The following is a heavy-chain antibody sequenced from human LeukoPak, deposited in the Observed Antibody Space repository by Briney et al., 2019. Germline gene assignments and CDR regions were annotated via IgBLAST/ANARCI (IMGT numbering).Heavy chain of an antibody. J-gene: IGHJ4*02. Sequence: PGGSLRLSCAASGFTFSSYAMHWVRQAPGKGLEWVAVISYDGSNKYYADSVKGRFTISRDNSKNTLYLQMNSLRAEDTAVYYCARVDGKYSYYPDNWGQGTLVTVSS. CDR3: ARVDGKYSYYPDN. D-gene: IGHD5-18*01. CDR2: ISYDGSNK. CDR1: GFTFSSYA. V-gene: IGHV3-30-3*01.